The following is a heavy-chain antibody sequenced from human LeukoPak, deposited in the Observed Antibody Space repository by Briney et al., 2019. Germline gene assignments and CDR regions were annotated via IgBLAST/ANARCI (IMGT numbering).Heavy chain of an antibody. CDR2: IKLDGSEK. V-gene: IGHV3-7*01. CDR3: ASAPLVGATTGWFDP. D-gene: IGHD1-26*01. J-gene: IGHJ5*02. Sequence: GGSLRLSCAASGFTFSSYWMSWVRQAPGKGLEWVANIKLDGSEKYYVDSVKGRFTISRDNAKNSLYLQMNSLRGEDTAVYYCASAPLVGATTGWFDPWGQGTLVTVSS. CDR1: GFTFSSYW.